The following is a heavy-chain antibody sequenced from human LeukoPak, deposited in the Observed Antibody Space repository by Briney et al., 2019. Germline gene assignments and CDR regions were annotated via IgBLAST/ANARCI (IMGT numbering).Heavy chain of an antibody. CDR1: GFPFIEYS. CDR3: ARDHNYAFDN. J-gene: IGHJ4*02. V-gene: IGHV3-48*01. CDR2: IGIESGNT. Sequence: GGSLRLSCTASGFPFIEYSMNWVRQVPGKGLEWLAYIGIESGNTKYADSVRGRFTISADKTKNSLYLQMNSLRVEDTAVYYCARDHNYAFDNWGQGTLVSVAS. D-gene: IGHD1-1*01.